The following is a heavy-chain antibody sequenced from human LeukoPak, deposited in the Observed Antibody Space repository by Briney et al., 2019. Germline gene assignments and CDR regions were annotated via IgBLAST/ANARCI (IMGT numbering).Heavy chain of an antibody. CDR2: IYYSGST. V-gene: IGHV4-39*01. CDR3: VRSSGYSKNYFDY. Sequence: TETLSLTCTVSGGSISSSSYYWGWIRQPPGKGLEWIGNIYYSGSTYYNPSLKSRVIISVDTSKNQFSLNLSSVTAADTAVYYCVRSSGYSKNYFDYWGQGTLVTVSS. CDR1: GGSISSSSYY. D-gene: IGHD5-18*01. J-gene: IGHJ4*02.